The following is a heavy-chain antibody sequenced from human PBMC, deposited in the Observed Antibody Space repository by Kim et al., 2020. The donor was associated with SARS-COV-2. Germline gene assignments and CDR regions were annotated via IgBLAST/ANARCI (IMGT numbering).Heavy chain of an antibody. V-gene: IGHV3-48*02. D-gene: IGHD3-10*01. CDR2: I. Sequence: IHYADSVKGRFTISRDNAKTSLYVQMNRLRDEDTAVYYCARSGSEYFDPWGQGTLVTVSS. CDR3: ARSGSEYFDP. J-gene: IGHJ5*02.